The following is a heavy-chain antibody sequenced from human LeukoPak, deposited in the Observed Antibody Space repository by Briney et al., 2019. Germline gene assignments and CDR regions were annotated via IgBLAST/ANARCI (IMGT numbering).Heavy chain of an antibody. CDR1: GFIFSNFG. CDR2: INSGATSE. Sequence: GGSLRLSCTASGFIFSNFGMNWVRQAPGKGLQWLAYINSGATSEYYADSVKGRFTISRDNAKNSLFLQMNSLRVQDTAIYYCARVICTGGSCFQNDYWGQGTLVTVSS. V-gene: IGHV3-48*03. CDR3: ARVICTGGSCFQNDY. D-gene: IGHD2-15*01. J-gene: IGHJ4*02.